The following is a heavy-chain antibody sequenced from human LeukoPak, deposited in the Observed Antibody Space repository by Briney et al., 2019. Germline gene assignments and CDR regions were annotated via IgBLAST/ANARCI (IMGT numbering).Heavy chain of an antibody. Sequence: GGSLRLSCAASGFTFSGYGMHWVRQAPGKGLEWVAVISYDGSDKYYADSVKGRFTISRDNSKNTLYLQMNSLRAEDTAVYYCARDPYSGSYSDYYYYYMDVWGKGTTVTVSS. CDR1: GFTFSGYG. CDR2: ISYDGSDK. J-gene: IGHJ6*03. V-gene: IGHV3-30*03. D-gene: IGHD1-26*01. CDR3: ARDPYSGSYSDYYYYYMDV.